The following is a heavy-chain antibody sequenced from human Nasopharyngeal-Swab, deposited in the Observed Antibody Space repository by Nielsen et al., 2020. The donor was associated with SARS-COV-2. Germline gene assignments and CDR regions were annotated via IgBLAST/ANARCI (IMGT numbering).Heavy chain of an antibody. J-gene: IGHJ6*03. CDR1: GYTFTGYY. V-gene: IGHV1-2*06. D-gene: IGHD3-22*01. Sequence: ASVKVSCKASGYTFTGYYMHWVRQAPEQGLEWMGRINPSSGGTNYAQKFQGRVTMTRDTSISTAYMELSRLRSDDTAVYYCARGPDSSGYNYYYYYMDVWGKGTTVTVSS. CDR3: ARGPDSSGYNYYYYYMDV. CDR2: INPSSGGT.